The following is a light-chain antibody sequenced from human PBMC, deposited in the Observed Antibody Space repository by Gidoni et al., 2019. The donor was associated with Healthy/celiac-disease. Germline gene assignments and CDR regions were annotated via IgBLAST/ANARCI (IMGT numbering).Light chain of an antibody. CDR1: SSNIVAGYD. J-gene: IGLJ1*01. CDR3: QSYDSSLSSFYV. CDR2: GNS. V-gene: IGLV1-40*01. Sequence: QSVLTQPPSVSGAPGPPVTISCTGSSSNIVAGYDVHWYQQLPGTAPKILIHGNSNRPSGVPDRFSGSKSGTSASLAITGLQAEEEADYYCQSYDSSLSSFYVFGTGTKVTVL.